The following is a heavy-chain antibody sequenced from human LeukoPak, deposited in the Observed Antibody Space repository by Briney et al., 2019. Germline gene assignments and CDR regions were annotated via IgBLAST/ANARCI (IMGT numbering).Heavy chain of an antibody. V-gene: IGHV1-18*01. CDR2: ISAYNGNT. CDR3: AREGNGGKRGNYYYYGMDV. J-gene: IGHJ6*02. CDR1: GYTFTSYG. D-gene: IGHD4-23*01. Sequence: GASVKVSCKASGYTFTSYGISWVRQAPGQGLEWMGWISAYNGNTNYAQKLQGRVTMTTDTSTSTAYVELRSLRSDDTAVYYCAREGNGGKRGNYYYYGMDVWGQGTTVTVSS.